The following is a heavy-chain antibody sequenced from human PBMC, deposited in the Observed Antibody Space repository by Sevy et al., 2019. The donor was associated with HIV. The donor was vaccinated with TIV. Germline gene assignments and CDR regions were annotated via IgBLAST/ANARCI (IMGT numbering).Heavy chain of an antibody. CDR2: IYYSGST. CDR1: GGSISSYY. D-gene: IGHD6-19*01. V-gene: IGHV4-59*01. Sequence: SETLSLTCTVSGGSISSYYWSWIRQPPGKGLEWIGYIYYSGSTNYNPSLKSRVTISVDTSKNQFSVKLSSVTAADTAVYYCAREGTAVALDYWGQGTLVTVS. CDR3: AREGTAVALDY. J-gene: IGHJ4*02.